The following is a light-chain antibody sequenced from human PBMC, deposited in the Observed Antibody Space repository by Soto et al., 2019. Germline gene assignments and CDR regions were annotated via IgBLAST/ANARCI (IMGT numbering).Light chain of an antibody. Sequence: DIQMTQSPSTMSGSVGDRVTITCRASQTISSWLAWYQQKPGKAPKLLIYKASTLKSGVPSRFSGSGSGTECTLTISSLKTDDGSTYYCQHYNSYSEAFGQGTKVDIK. CDR3: QHYNSYSEA. J-gene: IGKJ1*01. CDR2: KAS. V-gene: IGKV1-5*03. CDR1: QTISSW.